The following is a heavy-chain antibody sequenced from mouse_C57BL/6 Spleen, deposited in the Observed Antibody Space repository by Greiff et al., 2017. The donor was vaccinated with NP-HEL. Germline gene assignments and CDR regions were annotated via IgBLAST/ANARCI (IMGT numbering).Heavy chain of an antibody. CDR3: ARDQYYYGSTNLYYAMDY. Sequence: QVQLQQPGAELVKPGASVKMSCKASGYTFTSYWITWVKQRPGQGLEWIGDIYPGSGSTNYNEKFKSKATLTVDTSSSTAYMQLRSLTSEDSAVYYCARDQYYYGSTNLYYAMDYWGQGTSVTVSS. CDR2: IYPGSGST. D-gene: IGHD1-1*01. J-gene: IGHJ4*01. CDR1: GYTFTSYW. V-gene: IGHV1-55*01.